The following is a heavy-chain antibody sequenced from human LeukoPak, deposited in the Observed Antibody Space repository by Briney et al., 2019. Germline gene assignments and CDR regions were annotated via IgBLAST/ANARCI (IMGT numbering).Heavy chain of an antibody. J-gene: IGHJ5*02. D-gene: IGHD2-2*02. Sequence: SETLSLTCAVYGGSFSGYYWSWIRQPPGKGLEWIGGINDSGSTNYNPSLKSRVTISKDTSKNQFSLKLSSVTAADTAVYYCASGERYCSSTSCYTPWFDPWGQGTLVTVSS. CDR3: ASGERYCSSTSCYTPWFDP. CDR2: INDSGST. CDR1: GGSFSGYY. V-gene: IGHV4-34*01.